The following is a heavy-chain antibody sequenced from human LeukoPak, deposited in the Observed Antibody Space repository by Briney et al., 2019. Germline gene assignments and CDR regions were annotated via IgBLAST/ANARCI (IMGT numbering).Heavy chain of an antibody. CDR3: AKHQYSSGWYEIGGCDY. CDR2: INPNSGGT. Sequence: VASVKVSCKASGYTFTGYYMHWVRQAPGQGLEWMGGINPNSGGTKYAQKFQGRVTMTRDTSISTAYMELSRLRSDDTAGYYCAKHQYSSGWYEIGGCDYWGQGTLVTVSS. CDR1: GYTFTGYY. J-gene: IGHJ4*02. V-gene: IGHV1-2*02. D-gene: IGHD6-19*01.